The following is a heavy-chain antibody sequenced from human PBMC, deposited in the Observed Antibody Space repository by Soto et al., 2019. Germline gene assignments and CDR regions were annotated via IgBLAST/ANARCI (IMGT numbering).Heavy chain of an antibody. CDR1: GGTFSSSG. V-gene: IGHV1-69*11. Sequence: QVHLVQSGTEVKKPGSSVKVSCKASGGTFSSSGFSWVRQAPGQGLEWMGMIVPSLDTTNYAQKFQARATITADEVTSTAYMALRSLRSEHTAVYYCARWPQPRYTADPYAVDGWGQGTRVIVSS. D-gene: IGHD3-16*02. J-gene: IGHJ6*02. CDR3: ARWPQPRYTADPYAVDG. CDR2: IVPSLDTT.